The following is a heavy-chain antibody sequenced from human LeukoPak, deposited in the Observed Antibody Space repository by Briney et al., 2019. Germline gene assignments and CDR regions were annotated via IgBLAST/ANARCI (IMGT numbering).Heavy chain of an antibody. V-gene: IGHV4-4*07. J-gene: IGHJ4*02. CDR1: GGSIRSYY. CDR2: IYTTGST. Sequence: SETLSLTCTVSGGSIRSYYWNWIRQPAGKGLEWIGRIYTTGSTYYNPSLKSRVTMSVDTSKNQFSLTLRSLTAADTAVYYCARGRDGFMSDFDSWGQGTLVTVSS. D-gene: IGHD3-10*02. CDR3: ARGRDGFMSDFDS.